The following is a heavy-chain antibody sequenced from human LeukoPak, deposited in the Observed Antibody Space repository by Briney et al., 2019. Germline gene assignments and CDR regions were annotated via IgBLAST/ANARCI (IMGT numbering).Heavy chain of an antibody. CDR1: GGSISSYY. J-gene: IGHJ4*02. D-gene: IGHD3-16*01. CDR2: IYYSGST. Sequence: KSSETLSLTCTVSGGSISSYYWSWIRQPPGKGPEWIGYIYYSGSTNYNPSLKSRVTISVDTSKNQFSLKLSSVTAADTAVYYCASSRYGPYDYVWGMRFDYWGQGTLVTVSP. CDR3: ASSRYGPYDYVWGMRFDY. V-gene: IGHV4-59*01.